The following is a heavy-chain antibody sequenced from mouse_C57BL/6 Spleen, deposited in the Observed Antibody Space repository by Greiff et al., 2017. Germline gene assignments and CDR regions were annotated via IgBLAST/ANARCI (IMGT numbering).Heavy chain of an antibody. CDR1: GYTFTSYT. V-gene: IGHV1-4*01. Sequence: QVQLKQSGAELARPGASVKMSCKASGYTFTSYTMHWVQQRPGQGLEWIGYINPSSGYTKYNQKFKDKATLTADKSSSTAYMQLSSRTSEDSAVYYCARIYYSNSFAYWGQGTLVTVSA. J-gene: IGHJ3*01. CDR3: ARIYYSNSFAY. D-gene: IGHD2-5*01. CDR2: INPSSGYT.